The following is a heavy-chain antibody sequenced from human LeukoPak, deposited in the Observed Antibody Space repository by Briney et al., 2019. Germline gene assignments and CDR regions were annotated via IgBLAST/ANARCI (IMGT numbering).Heavy chain of an antibody. CDR2: INHSGST. V-gene: IGHV4-34*01. CDR1: GGSFSGYY. Sequence: SETLSLTCAVYGGSFSGYYWSWIRQPPGKGMEWIGEINHSGSTNYNPSLKSRVTISVDTSKNQFSLKLSSVTAADTAVYYCARRGGIAVAGTSFWGQGTLVTVSS. D-gene: IGHD6-19*01. CDR3: ARRGGIAVAGTSF. J-gene: IGHJ4*02.